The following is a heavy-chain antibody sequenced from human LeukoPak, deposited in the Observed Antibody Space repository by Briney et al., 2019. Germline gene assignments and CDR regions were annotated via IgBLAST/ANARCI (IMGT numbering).Heavy chain of an antibody. CDR2: INPSGGST. J-gene: IGHJ4*02. V-gene: IGHV1-46*01. Sequence: ASVKVSCKASGYTFTSYYMHWVRQAPGQGLEWMGIINPSGGSTGYAQKFQGRVTMTRDTSTSTVYMELSSLRSEDTAVYYCARTPVGFNTVTPTDVRYWGQGTLVTVSS. CDR1: GYTFTSYY. D-gene: IGHD4-17*01. CDR3: ARTPVGFNTVTPTDVRY.